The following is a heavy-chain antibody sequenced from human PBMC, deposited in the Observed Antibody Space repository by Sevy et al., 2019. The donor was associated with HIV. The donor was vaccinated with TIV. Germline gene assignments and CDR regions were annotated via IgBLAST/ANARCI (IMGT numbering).Heavy chain of an antibody. D-gene: IGHD3-3*01. CDR1: GFTFSSYA. Sequence: GGSLRLSCAASGFTFSSYAMSWVRQAPGKGLEWVSAISGSGGSTYYTDSVKGRFTISRDNSKNTVYLQMNSLRAEDTAVYYFAKDRGGSKVLRFLEWSPRHHISMDVWGQGTTVTVSS. J-gene: IGHJ6*02. CDR2: ISGSGGST. V-gene: IGHV3-23*01. CDR3: AKDRGGSKVLRFLEWSPRHHISMDV.